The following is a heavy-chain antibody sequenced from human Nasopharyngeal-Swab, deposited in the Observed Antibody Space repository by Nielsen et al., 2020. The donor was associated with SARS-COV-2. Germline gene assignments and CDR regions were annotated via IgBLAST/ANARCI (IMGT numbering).Heavy chain of an antibody. Sequence: SVKVSCKASGGTFSSYAISWVRQAPGQGLEWMGGIIPIFGTANYAQTFQGRVTITADESTSTAYMELSSLRSEDTAVYYCARVHPPYCSSTSCYSGGIWFDPWGQGTLVTVSS. D-gene: IGHD2-2*01. CDR2: IIPIFGTA. CDR1: GGTFSSYA. J-gene: IGHJ5*02. CDR3: ARVHPPYCSSTSCYSGGIWFDP. V-gene: IGHV1-69*13.